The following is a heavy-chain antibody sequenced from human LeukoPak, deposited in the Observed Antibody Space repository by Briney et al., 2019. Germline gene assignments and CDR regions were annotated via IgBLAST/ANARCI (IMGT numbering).Heavy chain of an antibody. CDR1: GGSISTYY. CDR3: AREYGGQYCNGGSCFSEEDYYYYYVMDV. V-gene: IGHV4-4*07. D-gene: IGHD2-15*01. CDR2: IYSGGST. Sequence: PSETLSLTCTVSGGSISTYYWNWIRQPAGEGLEWIGRIYSGGSTNYNPSLKSRVTMSVDTSKNQFSLKLTSVTVADTAMYYCAREYGGQYCNGGSCFSEEDYYYYYVMDVWGQGTTVTVSS. J-gene: IGHJ6*02.